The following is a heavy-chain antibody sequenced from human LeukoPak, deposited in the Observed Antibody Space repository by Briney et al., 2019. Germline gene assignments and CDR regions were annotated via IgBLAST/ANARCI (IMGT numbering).Heavy chain of an antibody. CDR3: ARVGVQPGYYYGMDV. D-gene: IGHD5-18*01. V-gene: IGHV3-23*01. CDR1: GFTFSSYA. Sequence: GGSLRLSCAASGFTFSSYAMSWVRQAPGKGLEWVSGVSGSGSNTYYADSVKGRFTISRDNSKNTLYLQMNSLRAEDTAVYYCARVGVQPGYYYGMDVWGQGTTVTVSS. CDR2: VSGSGSNT. J-gene: IGHJ6*02.